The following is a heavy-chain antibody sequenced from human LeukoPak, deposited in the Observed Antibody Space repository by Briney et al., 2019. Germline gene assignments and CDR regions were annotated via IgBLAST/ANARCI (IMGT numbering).Heavy chain of an antibody. V-gene: IGHV3-66*01. CDR3: VRDAS. CDR2: IFSGGGT. J-gene: IGHJ4*02. Sequence: GGSLRLSCAVSGVTVSSNHMSWVRQAPGKGLEGVSAIFSGGGTYYADSVKGRFILSRDISKNTLYLQMNSLRAEDTAVYYCVRDASWGQGALVTVSS. CDR1: GVTVSSNH.